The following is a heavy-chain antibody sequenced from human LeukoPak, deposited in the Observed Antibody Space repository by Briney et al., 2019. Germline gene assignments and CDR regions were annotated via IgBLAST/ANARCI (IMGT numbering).Heavy chain of an antibody. CDR1: GGSFSGYY. J-gene: IGHJ4*02. V-gene: IGHV4-34*01. CDR2: INHSGST. Sequence: SETLSLTCAVYGGSFSGYYWSWIRQPPGKGLEWIGEINHSGSTNYNPSLKRRVTISVDTSKNQFSLKLSSVTAADTAVYYCARGDVFGGVIVPFDYWGQGTLVTVSS. D-gene: IGHD3-16*02. CDR3: ARGDVFGGVIVPFDY.